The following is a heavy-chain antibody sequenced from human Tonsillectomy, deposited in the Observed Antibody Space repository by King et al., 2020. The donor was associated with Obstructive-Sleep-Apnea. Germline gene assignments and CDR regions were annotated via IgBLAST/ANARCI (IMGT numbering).Heavy chain of an antibody. J-gene: IGHJ3*02. CDR2: IRGDGSEK. Sequence: VQLVESGGGLVQPGGSLRLACAASGFTFSTYWMIWVRQAPGKGLEWVANIRGDGSEKYWVDSLKGRFSISRDNAKNSLYLQMKSLRAEDTAMYYCTRDWNNYVSGIYDDAFDIWGQGTVVTVSS. CDR3: TRDWNNYVSGIYDDAFDI. V-gene: IGHV3-7*03. D-gene: IGHD3-10*01. CDR1: GFTFSTYW.